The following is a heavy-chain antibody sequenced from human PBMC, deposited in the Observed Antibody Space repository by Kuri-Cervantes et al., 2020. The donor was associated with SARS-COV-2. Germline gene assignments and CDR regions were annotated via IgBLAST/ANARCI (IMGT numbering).Heavy chain of an antibody. D-gene: IGHD4-23*01. Sequence: ASVKVSCKASGYSFTRYYMHWVRQAPGQGLEWMGWINPNSGGTNYAQKFQGRVTMTRDTSISTAYMELSRLRSDDTAVYYCARDPLTTVVTPRYGMDVWGQGTTVTVSS. CDR1: GYSFTRYY. CDR3: ARDPLTTVVTPRYGMDV. V-gene: IGHV1-2*02. CDR2: INPNSGGT. J-gene: IGHJ6*02.